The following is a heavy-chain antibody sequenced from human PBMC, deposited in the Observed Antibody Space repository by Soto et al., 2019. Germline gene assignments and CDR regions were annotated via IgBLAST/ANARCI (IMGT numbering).Heavy chain of an antibody. CDR2: ITRAGGST. CDR1: GFTFSTYA. CDR3: ARDPGGCANGVYYFVG. V-gene: IGHV3-23*01. D-gene: IGHD2-8*01. Sequence: PGGSLRLSCAASGFTFSTYAMSWVRQAPGKGLEWVSGITRAGGSTYYADSVRGRFTISRDNSKDTLYLQMNSLRAEDTAIYYCARDPGGCANGVYYFVGWGQGTLVTVSS. J-gene: IGHJ4*02.